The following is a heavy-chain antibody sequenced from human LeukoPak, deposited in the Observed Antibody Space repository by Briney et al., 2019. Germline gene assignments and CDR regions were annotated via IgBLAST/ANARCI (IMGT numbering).Heavy chain of an antibody. J-gene: IGHJ4*02. CDR2: INQDGSEK. CDR1: GFTFSSYA. CDR3: AREDSSGLDY. Sequence: GGSLRLSCAASGFTFSSYAMRWVRQAPGKGLEWVANINQDGSEKYYVDSVRGRFAISRDNAKNSLYLQMNSLRAEDTAIYYCAREDSSGLDYWGQGTLVTVSS. V-gene: IGHV3-7*01. D-gene: IGHD6-19*01.